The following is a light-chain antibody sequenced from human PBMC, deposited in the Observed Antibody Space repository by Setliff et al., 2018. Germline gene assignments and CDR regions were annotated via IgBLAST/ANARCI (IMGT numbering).Light chain of an antibody. CDR1: QSVLYSSNNKNY. CDR3: QQYYSTPLT. V-gene: IGKV4-1*01. CDR2: WAS. J-gene: IGKJ4*01. Sequence: IVMTQSPDSLAVSLGERATINCKSSQSVLYSSNNKNYLAWYQQKPGQPPKLLIYWASTRESGVPERFSGSGSGTDFTLTISSLQAEDVAVYYCQQYYSTPLTFAGGTKV.